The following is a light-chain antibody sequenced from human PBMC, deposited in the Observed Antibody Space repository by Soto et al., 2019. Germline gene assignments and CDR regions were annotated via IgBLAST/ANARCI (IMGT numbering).Light chain of an antibody. CDR2: EVN. CDR3: SSYTSISTYV. Sequence: QSVLAQPASVSGSPGQSITISCTGTSSDVGDYNYVSWYQHHPGKAPKLIIYEVNNRPSGVSNRFSGSKSGSTASLTISGLQAEDEADYYRSSYTSISTYVFGTGTKVTVL. J-gene: IGLJ1*01. V-gene: IGLV2-14*01. CDR1: SSDVGDYNY.